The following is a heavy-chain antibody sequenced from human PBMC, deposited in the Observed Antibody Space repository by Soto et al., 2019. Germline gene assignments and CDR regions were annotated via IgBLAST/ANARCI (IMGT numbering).Heavy chain of an antibody. D-gene: IGHD2-2*01. V-gene: IGHV3-21*01. CDR2: ISSSSSYI. CDR3: ARNQYCSSTSCWSGMDV. CDR1: GFTFSSYS. J-gene: IGHJ6*02. Sequence: GGSLRLSCAASGFTFSSYSMNWVRQAPGKGLEWVSSISSSSSYIYYADSVKGRFTISRDNAKNSLYLQMNSLRAEDTAVYYCARNQYCSSTSCWSGMDVWGQGTKVTVS.